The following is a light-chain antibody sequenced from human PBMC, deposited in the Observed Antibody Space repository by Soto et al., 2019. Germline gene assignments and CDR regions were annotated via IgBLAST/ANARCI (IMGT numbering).Light chain of an antibody. CDR1: SSDVGGYNY. V-gene: IGLV2-14*01. J-gene: IGLJ1*01. CDR3: SSYTRSTTYYV. Sequence: QSALTQPASVSGSPGQSITISCTGTSSDVGGYNYVSWYQQHPGKAPKLMIYEVNNRPSGVSNRFSGSKSGNTASLTLSGLQAEDAADYYCSSYTRSTTYYVFGTGTKLTVL. CDR2: EVN.